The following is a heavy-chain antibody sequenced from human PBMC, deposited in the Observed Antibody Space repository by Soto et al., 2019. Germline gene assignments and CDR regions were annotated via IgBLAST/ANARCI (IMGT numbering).Heavy chain of an antibody. V-gene: IGHV3-23*01. D-gene: IGHD1-26*01. CDR2: ISGSGAST. J-gene: IGHJ4*02. CDR1: GFTFTSYA. Sequence: EVQLLESGGGLVQPGGSLRLSCAASGFTFTSYAMTWVRQAPGKGLEWVSSISGSGASTYYADSVKGRFTISRDNSKNTLYLQINSLRAEDTAVYYCARRLNGGSYYGSYYWGQGTLVTVSS. CDR3: ARRLNGGSYYGSYY.